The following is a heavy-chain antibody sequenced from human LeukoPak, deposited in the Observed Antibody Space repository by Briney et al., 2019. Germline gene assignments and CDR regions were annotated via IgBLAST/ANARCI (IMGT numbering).Heavy chain of an antibody. CDR1: RGTFSSYS. CDR3: ASNLVGATDYFDY. D-gene: IGHD1-26*01. CDR2: IIPILGIA. V-gene: IGHV1-69*02. Sequence: SVKVSCKDSRGTFSSYSLSWVRQAPGQGLEWMGRIIPILGIANYAQKFQGRVTITADKSTSTAYMELSSLRSEDTAVYYCASNLVGATDYFDYWGQGTLVTVSS. J-gene: IGHJ4*02.